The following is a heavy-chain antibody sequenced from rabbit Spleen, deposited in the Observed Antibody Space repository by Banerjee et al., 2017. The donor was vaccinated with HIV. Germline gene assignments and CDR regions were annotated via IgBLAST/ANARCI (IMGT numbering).Heavy chain of an antibody. Sequence: LEESGGGLVKPGGTLTLTCTVSGFSFSSNWICWVRQAPGKGLEWIACIDTSDGDTDYANWPKCRFTISKTSSTTMTLQMTSLTAADTAAYFCARNYVNAFDPWGPGTLVTVS. CDR1: GFSFSSNW. CDR2: IDTSDGDT. CDR3: ARNYVNAFDP. J-gene: IGHJ2*01. V-gene: IGHV1S45*01. D-gene: IGHD1-1*01.